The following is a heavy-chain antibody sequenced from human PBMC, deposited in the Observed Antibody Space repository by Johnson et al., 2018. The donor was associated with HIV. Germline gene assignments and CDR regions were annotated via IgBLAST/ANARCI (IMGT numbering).Heavy chain of an antibody. D-gene: IGHD3-9*01. CDR1: GFTFSHYW. V-gene: IGHV3-7*02. J-gene: IGHJ3*02. Sequence: VQLVESGGNLVQPGGSLRLSCAESGFTFSHYWMTWVRQAPGKGLEWVANINQDGSERYYVDSVTGRFTVPKDNSKNTLYLQMNSLRAEDTAVYYCVRAPSRLRYFDWSEDAFDIWGQGTMVTVSS. CDR3: VRAPSRLRYFDWSEDAFDI. CDR2: INQDGSER.